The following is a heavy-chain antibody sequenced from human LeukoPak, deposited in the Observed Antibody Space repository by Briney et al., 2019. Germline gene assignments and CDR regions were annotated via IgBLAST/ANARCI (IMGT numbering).Heavy chain of an antibody. D-gene: IGHD6-6*01. CDR3: ARGPNSNWSGLDF. CDR2: ISPTGSTT. V-gene: IGHV3-74*01. J-gene: IGHJ4*02. CDR1: GFSFSGHW. Sequence: GGSLRLSCTASGFSFSGHWMHWARQLPGKGLVWVSRISPTGSTTSYADSVKGRFTVSRDNAKNTLYLQVNNLRAEDTAVYYCARGPNSNWSGLDFWGQRTLLTVSS.